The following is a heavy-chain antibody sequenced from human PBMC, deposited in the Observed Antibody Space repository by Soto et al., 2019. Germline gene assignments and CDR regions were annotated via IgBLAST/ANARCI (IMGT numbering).Heavy chain of an antibody. CDR1: GFTFSSYG. V-gene: IGHV3-30*03. D-gene: IGHD6-19*01. CDR3: PIDAVYSSRRYASYYYHYGMDV. J-gene: IGHJ6*02. Sequence: QVQQVESGGGVVQPGRSLRLSCAASGFTFSSYGMHWVRQAPGKGLEWVAVISYDGSNKYYADSVKGRFTISRDNSKNTLYLYMNSLTAEDTPVYHCPIDAVYSSRRYASYYYHYGMDVWGQGTTVTVSS. CDR2: ISYDGSNK.